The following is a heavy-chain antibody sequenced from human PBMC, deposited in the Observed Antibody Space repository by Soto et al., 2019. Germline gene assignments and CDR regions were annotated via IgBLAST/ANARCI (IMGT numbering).Heavy chain of an antibody. J-gene: IGHJ5*02. D-gene: IGHD6-19*01. CDR2: INAGNGNT. CDR1: GYTFTSYA. Sequence: GASVKVSCKASGYTFTSYAMHWVRQAPGQRLEWMGWINAGNGNTNYAQKLQGRVTMTTDTSTSTAYMELRSLRSDDTAVYYCARDLRGSSGWYNNWFDPWGQGTLVTVSS. V-gene: IGHV1-3*01. CDR3: ARDLRGSSGWYNNWFDP.